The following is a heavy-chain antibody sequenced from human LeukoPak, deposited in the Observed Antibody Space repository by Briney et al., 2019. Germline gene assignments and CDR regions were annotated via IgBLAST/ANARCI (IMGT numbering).Heavy chain of an antibody. Sequence: PGGSLRLSCAASGFTFSSYSMNWVRQAPGKGLEWVSYISSSSSTIYYADSVKGRFTISRDNAKNSLYLQMNSLRAEDTAVYYCARDLYDSGAYSSPIDYWGQGTLVTVSS. CDR3: ARDLYDSGAYSSPIDY. D-gene: IGHD3-22*01. CDR2: ISSSSSTI. J-gene: IGHJ4*02. V-gene: IGHV3-48*01. CDR1: GFTFSSYS.